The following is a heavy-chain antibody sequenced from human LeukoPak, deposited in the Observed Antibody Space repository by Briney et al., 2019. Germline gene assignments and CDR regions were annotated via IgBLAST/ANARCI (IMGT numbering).Heavy chain of an antibody. J-gene: IGHJ5*02. Sequence: SVKVSFKASVGTFSSYAISWVRQAPGQGLEWMGGIIPIFGTANYAQKFQGRVTITTDESTSTAYMELSSLRSEDTAVYYCARVQYFDWLLHTGSGWFDPWGQGTLVTVSS. CDR3: ARVQYFDWLLHTGSGWFDP. CDR2: IIPIFGTA. V-gene: IGHV1-69*05. CDR1: VGTFSSYA. D-gene: IGHD3-9*01.